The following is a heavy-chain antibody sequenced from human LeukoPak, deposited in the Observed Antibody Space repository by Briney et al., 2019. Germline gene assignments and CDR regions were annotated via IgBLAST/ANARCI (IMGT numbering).Heavy chain of an antibody. CDR1: GNTFSSYD. V-gene: IGHV1-8*01. D-gene: IGHD1-26*01. CDR3: AIGERELKY. J-gene: IGHJ4*02. Sequence: GASVKVSCKASGNTFSSYDINWVRQATGQGLEWMGWMNPNSGNTGYVQKFQGRVTMTRNTSIRTVYMELSSLRSKDTAVYYCAIGERELKYWGQGTLVTVSS. CDR2: MNPNSGNT.